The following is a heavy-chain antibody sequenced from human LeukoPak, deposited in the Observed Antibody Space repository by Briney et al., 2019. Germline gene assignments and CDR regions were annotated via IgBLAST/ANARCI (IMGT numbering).Heavy chain of an antibody. CDR1: GGTFSSYA. CDR3: ARAGYSSSWYNWFDP. J-gene: IGHJ5*02. D-gene: IGHD6-13*01. V-gene: IGHV1-69*05. CDR2: IIPIFGTA. Sequence: VASVKVSCKASGGTFSSYAISRVRQAPGQGLEWMGGIIPIFGTANYAQKFQGRVTITTDESTSTAYMELSSLRSEDTAVYYCARAGYSSSWYNWFDPWGQGTLVTVSS.